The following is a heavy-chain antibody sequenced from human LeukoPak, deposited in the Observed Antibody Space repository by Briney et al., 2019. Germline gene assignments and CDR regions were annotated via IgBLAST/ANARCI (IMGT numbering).Heavy chain of an antibody. J-gene: IGHJ4*02. CDR1: GLTFEDYA. D-gene: IGHD2-2*01. CDR2: ISWNSGSI. CDR3: AKDSGVVVPAAIDY. V-gene: IGHV3-9*01. Sequence: GGSLRLSCAASGLTFEDYAMHWVRQAPGKGLEWVSGISWNSGSIGYADSVKGRFSISRDNAKNSLYLQMNSLRAEDTALYYCAKDSGVVVPAAIDYWGQGILVTVSS.